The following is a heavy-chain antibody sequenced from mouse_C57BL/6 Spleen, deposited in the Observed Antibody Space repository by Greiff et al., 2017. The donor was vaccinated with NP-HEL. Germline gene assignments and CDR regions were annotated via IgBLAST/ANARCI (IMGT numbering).Heavy chain of an antibody. J-gene: IGHJ3*01. CDR3: ARGGIPYYEYDDVSWFAY. V-gene: IGHV1-26*01. CDR2: INPNNGGT. D-gene: IGHD2-4*01. CDR1: GYTFTDYY. Sequence: EVKLMESGPELVKPGASVKISCKASGYTFTDYYMNWVKQSHGKSLEWIGDINPNNGGTSYNQKFKGKATLTVDKSSSTAYMELRSLTSEESAVYYFARGGIPYYEYDDVSWFAYWGQGTLVTVSA.